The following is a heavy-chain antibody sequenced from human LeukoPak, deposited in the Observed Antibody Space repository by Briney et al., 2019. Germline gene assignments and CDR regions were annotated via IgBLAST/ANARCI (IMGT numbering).Heavy chain of an antibody. CDR2: IIPILDIS. V-gene: IGHV1-69*04. CDR3: ARDCEGSYCSSTPYYYYFGMDV. J-gene: IGHJ6*02. Sequence: ASVKVSCKASGGTFSSYAISWVRQAPGQGLEWMGRIIPILDISKYAQKFQGRVTLTADKSTSTAYMELSSLRSEDTAVYYCARDCEGSYCSSTPYYYYFGMDVWGQGTTVTVSS. D-gene: IGHD2-2*01. CDR1: GGTFSSYA.